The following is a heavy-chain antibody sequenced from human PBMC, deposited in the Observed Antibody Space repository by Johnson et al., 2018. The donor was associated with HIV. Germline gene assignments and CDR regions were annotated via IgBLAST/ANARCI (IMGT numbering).Heavy chain of an antibody. V-gene: IGHV3-30*02. Sequence: QVQLVESGGGVVQPGGSLRLSCAASGFTFSSYGMHWVRQAPGKGLEWVAFIRYDGSNEYYADSVKGRFTISRDNSKNTLYLQMNSLRAEDTAVYYCARGGHCGGDCAGAKQALDIWGQGTRVTVSS. CDR3: ARGGHCGGDCAGAKQALDI. J-gene: IGHJ3*02. CDR2: IRYDGSNE. CDR1: GFTFSSYG. D-gene: IGHD2-21*01.